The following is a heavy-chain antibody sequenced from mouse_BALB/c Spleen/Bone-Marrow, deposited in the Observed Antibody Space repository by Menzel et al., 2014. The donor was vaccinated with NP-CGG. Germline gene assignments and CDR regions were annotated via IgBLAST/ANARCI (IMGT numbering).Heavy chain of an antibody. J-gene: IGHJ3*01. CDR1: GYTFTNYY. Sequence: QVHVKQSGAELVKPGVSVKLSCKASGYTFTNYYMYWVKQRPGQDLEWIGEINPSNGGTNFNEKFKSKATLTVDKSSSTAYMQLSSLTSEDSAVYYCTTLGRFAYWGQGTLVTVPA. D-gene: IGHD4-1*01. CDR3: TTLGRFAY. CDR2: INPSNGGT. V-gene: IGHV1S81*02.